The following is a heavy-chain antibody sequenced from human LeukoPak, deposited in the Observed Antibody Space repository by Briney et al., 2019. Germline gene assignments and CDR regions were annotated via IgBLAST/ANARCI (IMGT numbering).Heavy chain of an antibody. J-gene: IGHJ4*02. V-gene: IGHV4-39*01. CDR3: ARLTYNWNSIDY. CDR1: GDSISSGSYY. Sequence: PSETLSLTCSVSGDSISSGSYYWGWTRQPPGKGLEWIGIIYYIGSTYYNPSLKSRVTISVDTSKNQFSLKLSSVTAADTAVYYCARLTYNWNSIDYWGQGTLVTVSS. D-gene: IGHD1-7*01. CDR2: IYYIGST.